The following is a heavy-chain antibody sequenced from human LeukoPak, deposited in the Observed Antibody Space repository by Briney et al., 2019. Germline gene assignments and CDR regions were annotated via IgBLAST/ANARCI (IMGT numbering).Heavy chain of an antibody. CDR3: ARGPSTIFGVVAIYVYYYMDV. D-gene: IGHD3-3*01. CDR1: GGSISSLY. CDR2: IYTSGST. Sequence: SEILSLTCSVSGGSISSLYWSWIRQPAGKGLEWIGNIYTSGSTNYNPSLKSRVSMSVDTSKNHFYLNLSSVTAADAAVYYCARGPSTIFGVVAIYVYYYMDVWGKGTTVTVSS. J-gene: IGHJ6*03. V-gene: IGHV4-4*07.